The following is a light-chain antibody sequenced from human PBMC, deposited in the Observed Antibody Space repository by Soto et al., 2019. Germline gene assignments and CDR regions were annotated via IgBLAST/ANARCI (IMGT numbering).Light chain of an antibody. J-gene: IGKJ4*01. CDR3: MQRTHWPT. CDR2: KVS. V-gene: IGKV2-30*01. CDR1: QSLVYSDGNTY. Sequence: DVVMTQSPLSLPVTLGQPASISCRSSQSLVYSDGNTYLNWFQQRPGQSPRRLIYKVSNRDSGVQNRFSGSGSSTDFTLKIRMVDAEDVVVYYFMQRTHWPTFGGGTKVDIK.